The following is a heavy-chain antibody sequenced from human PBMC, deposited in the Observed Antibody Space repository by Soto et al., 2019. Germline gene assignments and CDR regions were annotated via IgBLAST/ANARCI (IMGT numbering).Heavy chain of an antibody. Sequence: PGWCLRVSCTASGIAFMSVGMNCVRQAPGKGLEWVSSISSSSSYIYYADSVKGRFTISRDNAKNSLYLQMNSLRAEDTAVYYCARSDRGGMVNWFDPWGQGTLVTVSS. D-gene: IGHD3-10*01. V-gene: IGHV3-21*01. J-gene: IGHJ5*02. CDR3: ARSDRGGMVNWFDP. CDR1: GIAFMSVG. CDR2: ISSSSSYI.